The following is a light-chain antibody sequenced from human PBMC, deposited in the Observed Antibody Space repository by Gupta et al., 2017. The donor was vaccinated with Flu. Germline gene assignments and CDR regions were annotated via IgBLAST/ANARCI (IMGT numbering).Light chain of an antibody. CDR2: DDN. Sequence: NFMLTQPHSVSESPGKTVTISCTRSSGSIASNYVQWYQQRPGSAPTTVIYDDNQRPSGVPDRFSGSIYGSSTSVPINRYELEAEDDYYYSSKYYGSNNQVFGGGTKLTVL. CDR1: SGSIASNY. J-gene: IGLJ3*02. V-gene: IGLV6-57*03. CDR3: KYYGSNNQV.